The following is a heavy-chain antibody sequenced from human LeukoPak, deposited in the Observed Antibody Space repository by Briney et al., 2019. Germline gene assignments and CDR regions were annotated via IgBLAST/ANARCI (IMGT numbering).Heavy chain of an antibody. CDR3: ARILLTNGAYWGNFYYYMDV. Sequence: ASETLSLTCTVSGSSVSNYYWTWIRQPPGKGLEWIGYISFSGTTNYNPSLKSRVSISLDTSNNQFSLKLSSVTAADTAVYYCARILLTNGAYWGNFYYYMDVWGKGTTVTVSS. CDR1: GSSVSNYY. CDR2: ISFSGTT. D-gene: IGHD4/OR15-4a*01. J-gene: IGHJ6*03. V-gene: IGHV4-59*02.